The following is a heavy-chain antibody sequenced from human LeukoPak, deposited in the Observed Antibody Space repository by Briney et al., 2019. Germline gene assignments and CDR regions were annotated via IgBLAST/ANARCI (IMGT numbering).Heavy chain of an antibody. CDR3: ARITDPDYRSGWSGADY. Sequence: SETLSLTCTVSGVSISSYYWNWVRQPPGKGLEWIGYIFHTGSTNYNPSLKSRVTISVDTSKNQFSLKMTSMTAADTAVYYCARITDPDYRSGWSGADYWGRGTQVTVSA. CDR2: IFHTGST. V-gene: IGHV4-59*12. D-gene: IGHD6-19*01. CDR1: GVSISSYY. J-gene: IGHJ4*02.